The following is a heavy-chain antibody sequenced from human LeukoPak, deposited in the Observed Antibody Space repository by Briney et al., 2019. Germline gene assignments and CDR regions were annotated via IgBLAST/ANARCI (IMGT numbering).Heavy chain of an antibody. CDR3: AKDPGSSWYDY. V-gene: IGHV3-30-3*01. CDR2: ISYDGSNK. D-gene: IGHD6-13*01. CDR1: GFTFSSYA. Sequence: GGSLRLSCAASGFTFSSYAMHWVRQAPGEGLEWVAVISYDGSNKYYADSVKGRFTISRDNSKNTLYLQMNSLRAEDTAVYYCAKDPGSSWYDYWGQGTLVTVSS. J-gene: IGHJ4*02.